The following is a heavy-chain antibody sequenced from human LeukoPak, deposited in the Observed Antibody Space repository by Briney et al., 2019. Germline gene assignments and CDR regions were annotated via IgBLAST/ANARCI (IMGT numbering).Heavy chain of an antibody. CDR2: INPNLGNT. D-gene: IGHD3/OR15-3a*01. V-gene: IGHV1-8*01. J-gene: IGHJ6*03. CDR3: ARDWTYFHSYFMDV. CDR1: GYTFTTYE. Sequence: GASVKVSCKASGYTFTTYEINWVRQAPGQGLEWIGRINPNLGNTDYAQKFQGRVAITRNTSTSTAYMELSSLRSEDTAVYYCARDWTYFHSYFMDVWGQGTTVIVSS.